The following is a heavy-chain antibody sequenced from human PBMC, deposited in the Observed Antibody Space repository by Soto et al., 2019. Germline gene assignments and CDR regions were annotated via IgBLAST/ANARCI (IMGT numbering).Heavy chain of an antibody. CDR2: ISSSSSYI. CDR1: GFTFSSYS. V-gene: IGHV3-21*01. D-gene: IGHD5-12*01. CDR3: ARDLGARGYSGYDPSPFDY. Sequence: GGSLRLSCAASGFTFSSYSMNWVRQAPGKGLEWVSSISSSSSYIYYADSVKGRFTISRDNAKNSLYLQMNSLRAEDTAVYYCARDLGARGYSGYDPSPFDYWGQGTLVTVSS. J-gene: IGHJ4*02.